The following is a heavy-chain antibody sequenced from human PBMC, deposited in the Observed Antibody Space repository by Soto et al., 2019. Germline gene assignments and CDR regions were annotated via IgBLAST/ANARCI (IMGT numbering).Heavy chain of an antibody. CDR1: GGSFSGYY. CDR2: INHSGST. J-gene: IGHJ5*02. Sequence: SETLSLTCAVYGGSFSGYYWSWIRQPPGKGLEWIGEINHSGSTNYNPSLKSRVTISVDTSKNQFSLKLSSVTAADTAVYYCGRGNRIVVVITTGVLRWFDPWGQGTLVTVSS. CDR3: GRGNRIVVVITTGVLRWFDP. V-gene: IGHV4-34*01. D-gene: IGHD3-22*01.